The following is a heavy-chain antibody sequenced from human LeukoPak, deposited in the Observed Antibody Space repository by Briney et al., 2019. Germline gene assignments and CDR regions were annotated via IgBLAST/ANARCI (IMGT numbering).Heavy chain of an antibody. CDR3: ARGDYYDGGGRNWFDV. V-gene: IGHV4-4*07. CDR2: IHTSGTT. J-gene: IGHJ5*02. D-gene: IGHD3-16*01. CDR1: GDSMSYYY. Sequence: PSETLSLTCTVSGDSMSYYYWNFIRQPAGKGLEWIGRIHTSGTTYYSASLKSRVSMSVDSSRNQFSLRLTSVTAADTAIYFCARGDYYDGGGRNWFDVWGQGTLATVSS.